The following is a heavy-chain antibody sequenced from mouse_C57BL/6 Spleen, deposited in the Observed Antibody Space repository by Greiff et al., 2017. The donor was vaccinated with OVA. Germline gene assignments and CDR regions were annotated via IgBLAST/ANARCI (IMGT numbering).Heavy chain of an antibody. CDR3: ARRDYGSSYADY. D-gene: IGHD1-1*01. CDR1: GYSFTDYN. Sequence: VQLQQSGPELVKPGASVKISCKASGYSFTDYNMHWVKQSHGKSLEWIGVINPNYGTTSYNQKFKGKATLTVDQSSSTAYMQLNSLTSEDSAVYDCARRDYGSSYADYWGKGTTLTVSS. CDR2: INPNYGTT. J-gene: IGHJ2*01. V-gene: IGHV1-39*01.